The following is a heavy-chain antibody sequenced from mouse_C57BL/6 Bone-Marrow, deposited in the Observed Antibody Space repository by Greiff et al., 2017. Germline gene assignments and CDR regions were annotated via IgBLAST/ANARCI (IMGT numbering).Heavy chain of an antibody. V-gene: IGHV10-1*01. CDR1: GFSFNTYA. CDR2: IRSKSNNYAT. D-gene: IGHD2-3*01. CDR3: VRQGWLLFDY. Sequence: EVKLMESGGGLVQPKGSLKLSCAASGFSFNTYAMNWVRQAPGKGLEWVARIRSKSNNYATYYADSVKDRFTISRDDSESMLYLQMNNLKTEDTAMYDCVRQGWLLFDYWGQGTTLTVSS. J-gene: IGHJ2*01.